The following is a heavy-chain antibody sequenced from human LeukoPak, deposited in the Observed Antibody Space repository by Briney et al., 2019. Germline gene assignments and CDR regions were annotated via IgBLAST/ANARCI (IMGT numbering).Heavy chain of an antibody. J-gene: IGHJ4*02. CDR2: INPNSGGT. CDR1: GFTFTAYH. D-gene: IGHD7-27*01. CDR3: ARGPHWDPHFDY. V-gene: IGHV1-2*02. Sequence: ASVTVSCKASGFTFTAYHMHWVRQAPGQGLEWMGWINPNSGGTNYAQKSQGRVTMTRDTSISTAYMELSGLRSDDTAVYYCARGPHWDPHFDYWGQGTLVTVSS.